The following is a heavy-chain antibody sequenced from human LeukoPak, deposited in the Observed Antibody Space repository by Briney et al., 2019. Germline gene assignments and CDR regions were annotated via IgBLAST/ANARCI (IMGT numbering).Heavy chain of an antibody. V-gene: IGHV3-21*01. CDR1: GFTFSSYS. CDR2: ISSSSSYI. Sequence: GGSLRLSCAASGFTFSSYSMNWVRQAPGKGLEWVSSISSSSSYIYYADSVKGRFTISRDNAKNSLYLQMNSLRAEDTAVYYCARDREGSVYGGFDPWGQGTLVTVSS. CDR3: ARDREGSVYGGFDP. D-gene: IGHD4-17*01. J-gene: IGHJ5*02.